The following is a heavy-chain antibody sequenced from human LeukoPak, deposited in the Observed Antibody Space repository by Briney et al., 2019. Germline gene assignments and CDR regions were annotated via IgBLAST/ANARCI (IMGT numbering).Heavy chain of an antibody. CDR1: GVSISSGGYY. CDR2: IYYSGST. J-gene: IGHJ5*02. Sequence: PSETLSLTCTVSGVSISSGGYYWSWIRQHPGKGLEWIGYIYYSGSTYYNPSLKSRVTISVDTSKNQFSLKLSSVTAADTAVYYCARAARDFWSGYHTNWFDPWGQGTLVTVSS. CDR3: ARAARDFWSGYHTNWFDP. D-gene: IGHD3-3*01. V-gene: IGHV4-31*03.